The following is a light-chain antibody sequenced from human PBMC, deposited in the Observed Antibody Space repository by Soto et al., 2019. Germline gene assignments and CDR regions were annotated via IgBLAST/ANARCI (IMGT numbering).Light chain of an antibody. CDR1: RSVLYKSNNKNX. CDR3: QQYFDVPFT. V-gene: IGKV4-1*01. CDR2: WAS. Sequence: DIVMTQSPDSLAVSLGERATMNCKCSRSVLYKSNNKNXXXWYQQKPGQPPQLIIYWASTRESGVPERFSGSGSGTDFTLTISSLEAEDVAFYWCQQYFDVPFTFGGGTKVDIK. J-gene: IGKJ4*01.